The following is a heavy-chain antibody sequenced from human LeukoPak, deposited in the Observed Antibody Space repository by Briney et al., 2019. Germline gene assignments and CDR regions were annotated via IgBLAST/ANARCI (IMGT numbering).Heavy chain of an antibody. Sequence: ASVKVSCKASGYTFTSYGINWVRQATGQGLEWMGWMNPNSGNTGYAQKFQGRVTMTRNTSISTAYMELSSLRSEDTAVYYCARGAYSSSWYLFDPWGQGTLVTVSS. J-gene: IGHJ5*02. CDR2: MNPNSGNT. CDR3: ARGAYSSSWYLFDP. V-gene: IGHV1-8*01. D-gene: IGHD6-13*01. CDR1: GYTFTSYG.